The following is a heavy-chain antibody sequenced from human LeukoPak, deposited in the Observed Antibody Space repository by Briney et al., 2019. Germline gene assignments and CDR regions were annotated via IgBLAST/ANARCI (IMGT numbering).Heavy chain of an antibody. V-gene: IGHV3-7*01. CDR1: GFTFSSYW. CDR3: ASDPYSNYGYYYYMDV. D-gene: IGHD4-11*01. J-gene: IGHJ6*03. Sequence: GSLRLSCAASGFTFSSYWMSWVRQAPGKGLEWVANIKQDGGEKYYVDSVKGRFTISRDNAKNSLYLQMNSLRAEDTAVYYCASDPYSNYGYYYYMDVWGKGTTVTVSS. CDR2: IKQDGGEK.